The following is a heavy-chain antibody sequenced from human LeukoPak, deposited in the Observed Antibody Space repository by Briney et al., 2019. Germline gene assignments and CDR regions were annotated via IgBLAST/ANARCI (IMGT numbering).Heavy chain of an antibody. CDR3: ARSLWFGELLRFDP. CDR1: GGSISSYY. V-gene: IGHV4-59*01. CDR2: IYYSGST. Sequence: SETLSLTCTVSGGSISSYYWSWIRQPPGKGLEWIGYIYYSGSTNHNPSLKSRVTISVDTSKNQFSLKLSSVTAADTAVYYCARSLWFGELLRFDPWGQGTLVTVSS. D-gene: IGHD3-10*01. J-gene: IGHJ5*02.